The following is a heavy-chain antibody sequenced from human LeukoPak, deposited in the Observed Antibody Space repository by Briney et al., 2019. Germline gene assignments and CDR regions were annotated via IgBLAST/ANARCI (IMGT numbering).Heavy chain of an antibody. CDR3: ARVLTGDPARFDP. CDR2: IYHSRST. J-gene: IGHJ5*02. D-gene: IGHD7-27*01. V-gene: IGHV4-30-2*01. Sequence: SQTLSLTCTVSGGSISSGGYYWSWIRQPPGVGLEWFGYIYHSRSTYYNPSLKSRVTISVDRSKNQFSLNLSSVTAADTAVYYCARVLTGDPARFDPWGQGTLVTVSS. CDR1: GGSISSGGYY.